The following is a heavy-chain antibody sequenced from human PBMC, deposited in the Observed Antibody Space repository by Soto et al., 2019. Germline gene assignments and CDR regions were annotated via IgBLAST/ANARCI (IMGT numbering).Heavy chain of an antibody. V-gene: IGHV4-61*08. J-gene: IGHJ2*01. Sequence: QVQLQESGPGLVKPSETLSLTCTVSVSGGSVSTGVHYWSWIRQPPGKGLEWIGYIYYSGSTNYNPSLKSRVTISVDTSKNQFSLQLTSVTAPDTAVYYCTRGYYTSWYWFDRWGRGTLVTVSS. CDR1: GGSVSTGVHY. D-gene: IGHD6-13*01. CDR2: IYYSGST. CDR3: TRGYYTSWYWFDR.